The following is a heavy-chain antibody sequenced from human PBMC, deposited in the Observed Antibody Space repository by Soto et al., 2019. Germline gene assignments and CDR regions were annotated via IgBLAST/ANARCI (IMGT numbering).Heavy chain of an antibody. CDR3: ARVQWLAVAGLYFDY. D-gene: IGHD6-19*01. Sequence: EVQLVESGGGLIQPGGSLRLSCAASGFTVSSNYMSWVRQAPGKGLEWVSVIYSGGSTYYADSVKGRFTISRDNSKNTLYLQMNTLRAEDTAVYYCARVQWLAVAGLYFDYWGQGTLVTVSS. J-gene: IGHJ4*02. CDR2: IYSGGST. V-gene: IGHV3-53*01. CDR1: GFTVSSNY.